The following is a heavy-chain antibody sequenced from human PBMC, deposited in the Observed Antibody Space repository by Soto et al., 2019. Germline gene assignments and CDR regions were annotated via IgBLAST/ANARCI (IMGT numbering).Heavy chain of an antibody. CDR1: GFTFSNYF. CDR3: TRDIVATIEPVWFDP. V-gene: IGHV3-74*01. D-gene: IGHD5-12*01. CDR2: MSGDGKTI. J-gene: IGHJ5*02. Sequence: PGGSLRLSCAASGFTFSNYFMHWVRQVPGEGLVWVSRMSGDGKTISYADSVKGRFTISRDNAKNTLYLQMNSLRVEDTAVYYCTRDIVATIEPVWFDPWGQGTLVTVSS.